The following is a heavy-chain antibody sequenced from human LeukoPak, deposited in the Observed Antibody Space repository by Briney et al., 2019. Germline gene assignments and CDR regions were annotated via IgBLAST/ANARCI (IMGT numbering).Heavy chain of an antibody. V-gene: IGHV1-46*01. CDR3: AKGLITMVREASFDY. J-gene: IGHJ4*02. CDR2: INPSGGST. Sequence: GASVKVSCKASGYTFTSYYMHWVRQAPGQGLEWMGIINPSGGSTSYAQKFQGRVTMTRDMSTSTVYMELSSLRSEDMAVYYCAKGLITMVREASFDYWGQGTLVTVSS. CDR1: GYTFTSYY. D-gene: IGHD3-10*01.